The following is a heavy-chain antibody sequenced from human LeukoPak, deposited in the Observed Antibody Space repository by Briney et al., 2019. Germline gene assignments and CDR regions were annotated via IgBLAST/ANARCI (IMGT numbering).Heavy chain of an antibody. D-gene: IGHD3-3*01. CDR1: GYTFTSYD. J-gene: IGHJ6*03. CDR3: ARAGDYDFWSGSLYYYYMDA. V-gene: IGHV1-8*01. CDR2: MNPNSGNT. Sequence: ASVKVSCKASGYTFTSYDINWVRQATGQGLEWMGWMNPNSGNTGYAQKFQGRVTMTRNTSISTAYMELSSLRSEDTAVYYCARAGDYDFWSGSLYYYYMDAWGKGTTVTVSS.